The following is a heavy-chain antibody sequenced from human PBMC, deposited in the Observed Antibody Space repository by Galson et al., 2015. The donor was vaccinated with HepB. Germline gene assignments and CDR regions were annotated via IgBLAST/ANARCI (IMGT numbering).Heavy chain of an antibody. Sequence: SLRLSCAASGFTFSNAWMSWVRQAPGKGLEWVGRIKSKTDGGTTDYAAPVKGRFTISRDDSKNTLYLQMNSLKTEDTAVYYCTTGTIVVVPAATNDYWGQGTLVTVSS. CDR1: GFTFSNAW. V-gene: IGHV3-15*01. CDR2: IKSKTDGGTT. CDR3: TTGTIVVVPAATNDY. J-gene: IGHJ4*02. D-gene: IGHD2-2*01.